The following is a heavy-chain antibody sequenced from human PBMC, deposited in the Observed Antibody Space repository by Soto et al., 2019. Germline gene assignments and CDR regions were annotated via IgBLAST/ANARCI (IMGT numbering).Heavy chain of an antibody. CDR2: ISGSGGTT. CDR1: GFTFGSHA. V-gene: IGHV3-23*01. Sequence: EVQLLDSGGGLVQPGGSLRLSCTVSGFTFGSHAMSWVRQAPGKGLECVSGISGSGGTTFYADSVKGRFTISRDNSKKPMYLNMNSLRAEDTAVYYCAKTPYDFWSSGQYLFDHWGQGTLVTVSS. D-gene: IGHD3-3*01. J-gene: IGHJ4*02. CDR3: AKTPYDFWSSGQYLFDH.